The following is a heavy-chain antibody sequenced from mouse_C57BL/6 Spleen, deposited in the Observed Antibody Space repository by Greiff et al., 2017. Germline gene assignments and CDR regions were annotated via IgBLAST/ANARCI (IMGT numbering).Heavy chain of an antibody. CDR2: IYPGDGDT. CDR1: GYAFSSSW. J-gene: IGHJ4*01. CDR3: AREIYYSNYFYAMDY. D-gene: IGHD2-5*01. Sequence: VQLQQSGPELVKPGASVKISCKASGYAFSSSWMNWVKQRPGKGLEWIGRIYPGDGDTNYNGKFKGKATLTADKSSSTAYMQLSSLTSEDSAVYFCAREIYYSNYFYAMDYWGQGTSVTVSS. V-gene: IGHV1-82*01.